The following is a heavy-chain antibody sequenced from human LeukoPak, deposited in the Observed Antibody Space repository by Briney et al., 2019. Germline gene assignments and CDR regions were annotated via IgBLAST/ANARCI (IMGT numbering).Heavy chain of an antibody. CDR1: GFIFRSYA. Sequence: GGSLRLSCAATGFIFRSYAMTWVRQAPGKGLEWVSVVSGSGASTYYADSVKGRFTISRDNSKNTLFLQMNSLRVEDTAVYYCAKSRLMGGSGNYSAFDPWGQGTLVTVSS. D-gene: IGHD3-10*01. J-gene: IGHJ5*02. CDR3: AKSRLMGGSGNYSAFDP. V-gene: IGHV3-23*01. CDR2: VSGSGAST.